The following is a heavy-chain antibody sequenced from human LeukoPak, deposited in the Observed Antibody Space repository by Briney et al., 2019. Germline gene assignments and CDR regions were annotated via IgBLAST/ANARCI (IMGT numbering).Heavy chain of an antibody. CDR1: GFTFSSYG. J-gene: IGHJ4*02. CDR2: ISYDGSNK. D-gene: IGHD3-10*01. CDR3: ARDHRGVRDYFDY. V-gene: IGHV3-30*03. Sequence: GGSLRLSCAASGFTFSSYGMHWVRQAPGKGLEWVAVISYDGSNKYYADSVKGRFTISRDNSKNTLYLQMNSLRAEDTAAYYCARDHRGVRDYFDYWGQGTLVTVSS.